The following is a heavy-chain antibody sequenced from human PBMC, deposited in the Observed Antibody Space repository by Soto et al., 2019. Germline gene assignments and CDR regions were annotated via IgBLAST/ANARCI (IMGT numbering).Heavy chain of an antibody. J-gene: IGHJ1*01. CDR2: ISSSSSYI. CDR3: AREVWVAGLLVGSGGFQH. Sequence: GGSLRLSCAASGFTFSSYSMNWVRQAPGKGLEWVSSISSSSSYIYYADSVKGRFTISRDNAKNSLYLQMNSLRAEDTAVYYCAREVWVAGLLVGSGGFQHWGQGTLVTVSS. V-gene: IGHV3-21*01. CDR1: GFTFSSYS. D-gene: IGHD6-19*01.